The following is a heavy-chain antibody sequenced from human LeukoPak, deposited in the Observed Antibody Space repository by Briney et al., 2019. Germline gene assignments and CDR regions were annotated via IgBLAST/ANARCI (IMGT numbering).Heavy chain of an antibody. D-gene: IGHD3-10*01. CDR1: GFTFSSYS. CDR3: ARSRGTFHRGYGSGSSRYYFDY. CDR2: ISSSSSYI. V-gene: IGHV3-21*01. Sequence: PGGSLRLSCAASGFTFSSYSMNWVRQAPGKGLEWVSSISSSSSYIYYADSVKGRFTISRDNAKNSLYLQMNSLRAEDTAVYYCARSRGTFHRGYGSGSSRYYFDYWGQGTLVTVSS. J-gene: IGHJ4*02.